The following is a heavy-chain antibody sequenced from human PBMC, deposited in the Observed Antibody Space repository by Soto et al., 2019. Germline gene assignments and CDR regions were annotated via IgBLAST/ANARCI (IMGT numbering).Heavy chain of an antibody. V-gene: IGHV1-3*01. J-gene: IGHJ5*02. Sequence: ASVKVSCKASGYTFTSYAMHWVRQAPGQRLEWMGWINAGNGNTEYSQKFQGRVTITRDTSASTAYMELSSLRSEDTAVYYCARGQEWFSELGWYDPWGQGTLVTVSS. CDR1: GYTFTSYA. D-gene: IGHD3-3*01. CDR3: ARGQEWFSELGWYDP. CDR2: INAGNGNT.